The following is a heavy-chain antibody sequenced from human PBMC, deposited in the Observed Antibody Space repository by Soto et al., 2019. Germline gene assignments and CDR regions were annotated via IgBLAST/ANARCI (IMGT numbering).Heavy chain of an antibody. Sequence: EVQLLESGGGLVQPGGSLRLSCAASGFIFSNYAMSWVRQAPGKGLEWLSDISSSGGGTYYTDSLKGRFTISRDSSKNTVYLQMNSLTAEDTAVYYCARRTGMFDYRGQGTLVTVSS. D-gene: IGHD1-1*01. CDR1: GFIFSNYA. CDR3: ARRTGMFDY. V-gene: IGHV3-23*01. CDR2: ISSSGGGT. J-gene: IGHJ4*02.